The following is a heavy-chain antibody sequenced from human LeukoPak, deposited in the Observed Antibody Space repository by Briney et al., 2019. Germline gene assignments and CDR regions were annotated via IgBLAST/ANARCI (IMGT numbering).Heavy chain of an antibody. CDR3: ARDRDSGATTGSIFDY. J-gene: IGHJ4*02. CDR1: GFTVSSNY. V-gene: IGHV3-7*03. Sequence: GGSLRLSCAASGFTVSSNYMSWVRQAPGKGLEWVANIKQDGSEQYYVDSVKGRFTISRDNAKNSLYLQMNSLRAEDTAVYFCARDRDSGATTGSIFDYWGQGTLVTVSS. CDR2: IKQDGSEQ. D-gene: IGHD4-17*01.